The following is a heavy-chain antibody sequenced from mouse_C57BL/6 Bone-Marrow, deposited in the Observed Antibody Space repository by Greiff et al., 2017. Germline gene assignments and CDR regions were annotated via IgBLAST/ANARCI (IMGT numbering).Heavy chain of an antibody. CDR2: IDPSDSYT. CDR3: AREANWDPLFDY. J-gene: IGHJ2*01. Sequence: QQSCKASGYTFTSYWMHWVKQRPGQGLEWIGEIDPSDSYTNYNQKFKGKSTLTVDKSSSTAYMQLSSLTSEDSAVYYCAREANWDPLFDYWGQGTTLTVSS. V-gene: IGHV1-69*01. CDR1: GYTFTSYW. D-gene: IGHD4-1*01.